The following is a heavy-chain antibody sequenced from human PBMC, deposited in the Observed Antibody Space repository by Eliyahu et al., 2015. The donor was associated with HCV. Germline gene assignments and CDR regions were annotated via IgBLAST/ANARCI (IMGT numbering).Heavy chain of an antibody. CDR3: AKDFVVVPAAGDAFDI. CDR2: ISGSSGSM. D-gene: IGHD2-2*01. V-gene: IGHV3-23*01. CDR1: GFTFSSFA. J-gene: IGHJ3*02. Sequence: EVQLLESGGGLVQPGGSLRLSCAASGFTFSSFAMSWVRQAPGKGLEWVSAISGSSGSMNYADSVKGRFTISRDKSKNTVYLQMNSLRAEDTSLYFCAKDFVVVPAAGDAFDIWGRGTMVTVSS.